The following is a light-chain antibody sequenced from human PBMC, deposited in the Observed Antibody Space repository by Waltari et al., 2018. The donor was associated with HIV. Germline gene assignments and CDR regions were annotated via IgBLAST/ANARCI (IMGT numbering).Light chain of an antibody. CDR1: PRVSSSY. CDR2: GAS. J-gene: IGKJ4*01. CDR3: QQYGSSPLT. V-gene: IGKV3-20*01. Sequence: EIVLTQSPGTLSLSPGARATLSRRASPRVSSSYLAWYQQKPGQAPRLLIYGASSRATGIPSRVRGSGSGTDFTLTISRREPEDYAVYYYQQYGSSPLTFGGGTKVEIK.